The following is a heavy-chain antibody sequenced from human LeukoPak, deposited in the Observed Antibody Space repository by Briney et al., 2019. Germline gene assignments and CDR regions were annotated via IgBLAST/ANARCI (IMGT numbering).Heavy chain of an antibody. Sequence: PSETLSLTCTVSGGSISRYYWSWIRQPPGKGLEWIGYIYYSGSTKYNPSLKSRVTISVDTSKNQFSLKLSSVTAADTAVYYCARDRRRGVVVRGGDAFDIWGQGTMVTVSS. J-gene: IGHJ3*02. V-gene: IGHV4-59*01. CDR3: ARDRRRGVVVRGGDAFDI. CDR2: IYYSGST. CDR1: GGSISRYY. D-gene: IGHD2-15*01.